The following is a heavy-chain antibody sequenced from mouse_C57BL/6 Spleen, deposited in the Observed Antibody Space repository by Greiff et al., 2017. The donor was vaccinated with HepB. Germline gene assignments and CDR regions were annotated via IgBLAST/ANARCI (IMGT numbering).Heavy chain of an antibody. D-gene: IGHD4-1*01. Sequence: EVKLVESGGGLVKPGGSLKLSCAASGFTFSSYAMSWVRQTPEKRLEWVATISDGGSYTYYPDNVKGRFTISRDNAKNNLYLQMSHLKSEDTAMYYCARGLGHVYFDYWGQGTTLTVSS. CDR3: ARGLGHVYFDY. CDR1: GFTFSSYA. J-gene: IGHJ2*01. V-gene: IGHV5-4*03. CDR2: ISDGGSYT.